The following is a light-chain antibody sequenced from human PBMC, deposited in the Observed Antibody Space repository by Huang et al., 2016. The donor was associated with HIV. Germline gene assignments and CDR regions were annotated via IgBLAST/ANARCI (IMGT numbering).Light chain of an antibody. CDR3: QQANSFPRT. V-gene: IGKV1-12*01. CDR1: QDIRKW. CDR2: GAS. Sequence: DIQMTQSPSSVSASVGDRVTITCRASQDIRKWLAWYQQKPGKAPKLLIYGASTLQSGVPSRFSGSGSGTDFTLTIRSLQPEDFAIYYCQQANSFPRTFGQGTKVEIK. J-gene: IGKJ1*01.